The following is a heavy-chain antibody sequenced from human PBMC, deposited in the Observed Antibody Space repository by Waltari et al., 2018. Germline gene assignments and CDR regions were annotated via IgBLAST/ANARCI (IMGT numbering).Heavy chain of an antibody. V-gene: IGHV4-59*01. Sequence: QVQLQESGPGLVKPSETLSLTCTVSGRSISRYYWSWIRQPPGKGLEWIGYIYYSGSTNYNPSLKSRVTISVDTSKNQFSLKLSSVTAADTAVYYCARDDYYYGMDVWGQGTTVTVSS. CDR2: IYYSGST. CDR1: GRSISRYY. CDR3: ARDDYYYGMDV. J-gene: IGHJ6*02.